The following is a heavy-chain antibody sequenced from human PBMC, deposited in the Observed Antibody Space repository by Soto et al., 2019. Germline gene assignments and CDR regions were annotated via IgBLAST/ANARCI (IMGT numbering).Heavy chain of an antibody. J-gene: IGHJ4*01. CDR3: ARGHYFGSGSTD. Sequence: SATLSLTCAVSGDSISGGGFSWNWIRQSPGKGLEWIGYIYPSGTSYFNPSLKCRVSISLDKSRNQFSLRLSSMTAADTAVYYCARGHYFGSGSTDWGHGTLVTVSS. D-gene: IGHD3-10*01. V-gene: IGHV4-30-2*06. CDR2: IYPSGTS. CDR1: GDSISGGGFS.